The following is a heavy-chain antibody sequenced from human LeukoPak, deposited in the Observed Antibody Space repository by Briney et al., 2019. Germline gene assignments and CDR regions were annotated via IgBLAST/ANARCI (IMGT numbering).Heavy chain of an antibody. CDR2: IYYSGST. CDR3: ARQGRFLESLLFDY. D-gene: IGHD3-3*01. Sequence: SETLSLTCTVSGGSISSSNYCWGWIRQPPGKGLEWIGSIYYSGSTYYNPSLKSRVAMSVDTSKNQCSLKLSSVTAADTAVYYCARQGRFLESLLFDYWGQGTLATVSS. CDR1: GGSISSSNYC. J-gene: IGHJ4*02. V-gene: IGHV4-39*01.